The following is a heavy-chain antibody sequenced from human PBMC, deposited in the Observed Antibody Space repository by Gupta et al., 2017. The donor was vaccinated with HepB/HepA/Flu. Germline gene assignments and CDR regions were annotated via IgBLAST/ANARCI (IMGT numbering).Heavy chain of an antibody. Sequence: QVQLQQWGAGLLKPSETLSLTCAVYGGSFSGYYWSWIRQPPGKGLEWIGEINHSGSTNYNPSLKSRVTISVDTSKNQFSLKLSSVTAADTAVYYCASRARNSYGLRFDPWGQGTLVTVSS. D-gene: IGHD5-18*01. CDR3: ASRARNSYGLRFDP. CDR2: INHSGST. CDR1: GGSFSGYY. V-gene: IGHV4-34*01. J-gene: IGHJ5*02.